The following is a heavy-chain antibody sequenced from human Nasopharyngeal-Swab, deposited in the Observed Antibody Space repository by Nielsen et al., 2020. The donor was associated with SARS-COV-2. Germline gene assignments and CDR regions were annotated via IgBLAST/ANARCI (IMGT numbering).Heavy chain of an antibody. CDR3: ARVKLRRYYYYMDV. J-gene: IGHJ6*03. V-gene: IGHV1-3*01. D-gene: IGHD4-23*01. CDR2: INAGNGNT. Sequence: WVRQAPGQRLEWMGWINAGNGNTKHSQNLQGRVTITRDTSASTAYMELSSLRSEDTAVYYCARVKLRRYYYYMDVWGKGTTVTVSS.